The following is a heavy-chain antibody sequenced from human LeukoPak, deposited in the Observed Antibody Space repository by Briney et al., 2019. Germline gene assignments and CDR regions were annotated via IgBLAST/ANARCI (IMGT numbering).Heavy chain of an antibody. D-gene: IGHD4-17*01. Sequence: ASVKVSCKASGYTFTSYDINWVRQATGQGLEWMGRINPNSGGTNYAQKFQGRVTMTRDTSISTAYMELSRLRSDDTAVYYCARDTRTDAIVTTGNYWGQGTLVTVSS. J-gene: IGHJ4*02. CDR3: ARDTRTDAIVTTGNY. V-gene: IGHV1-2*06. CDR2: INPNSGGT. CDR1: GYTFTSYD.